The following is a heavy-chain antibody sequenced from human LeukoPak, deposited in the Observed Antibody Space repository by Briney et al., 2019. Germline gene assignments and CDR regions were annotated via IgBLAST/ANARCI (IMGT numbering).Heavy chain of an antibody. Sequence: GASVKVSCKASGYTFTSYGISWVRQAPGQGLEWMGWISAYNGNTNYAQKLQGRVTMTTDTSTSTAYMELRSLRSDDTAAYYCARDTGLRITMVRGACFDYWGQGTLVTVSP. V-gene: IGHV1-18*01. CDR2: ISAYNGNT. J-gene: IGHJ4*02. CDR3: ARDTGLRITMVRGACFDY. CDR1: GYTFTSYG. D-gene: IGHD3-10*01.